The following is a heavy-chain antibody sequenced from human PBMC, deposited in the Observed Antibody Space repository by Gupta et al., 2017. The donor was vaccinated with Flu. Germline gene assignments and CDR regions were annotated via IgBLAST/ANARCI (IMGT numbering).Heavy chain of an antibody. Sequence: EVQLVESGGGLVQPGGSLRLSCAASGFTFGSYWMTWVRQAPGKGLEWVANIKHDGSEKYYVDSVKGRFTISRDNAKNSLFLQMNSLRAEDTAVYYCARAGGTSWADYWGQGTLVTVSS. V-gene: IGHV3-7*04. CDR1: GFTFGSYW. CDR3: ARAGGTSWADY. CDR2: IKHDGSEK. J-gene: IGHJ4*02. D-gene: IGHD6-13*01.